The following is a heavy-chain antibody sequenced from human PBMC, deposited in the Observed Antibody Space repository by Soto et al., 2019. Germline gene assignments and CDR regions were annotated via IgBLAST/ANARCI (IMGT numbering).Heavy chain of an antibody. CDR1: GFTFSTYW. D-gene: IGHD4-4*01. Sequence: EVQLLGSGGGLVQPGGSLRLSCVGSGFTFSTYWMNWVRQAPGKGLEWVANINPDGNVGTYVDSVRGRFTTSRDNAKNSLYLQMNSLGADDTAVYFCAGWGGQDYNYWGQGIMVTVSS. CDR2: INPDGNVG. J-gene: IGHJ4*02. CDR3: AGWGGQDYNY. V-gene: IGHV3-7*03.